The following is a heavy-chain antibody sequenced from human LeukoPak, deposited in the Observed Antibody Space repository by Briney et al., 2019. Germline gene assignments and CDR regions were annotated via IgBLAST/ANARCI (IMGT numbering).Heavy chain of an antibody. J-gene: IGHJ3*02. CDR2: ISAYNGNT. CDR1: GYTFTSYG. D-gene: IGHD3-22*01. Sequence: ASVKVSCKASGYTFTSYGISWVRQAPGQGLEWMGWISAYNGNTNYAQKLQGRVTMTTDTSTSTAYMELRSLRSDDTAVYYCASQLSNYYDSNTDAFDIWGQGTMVTVSS. V-gene: IGHV1-18*01. CDR3: ASQLSNYYDSNTDAFDI.